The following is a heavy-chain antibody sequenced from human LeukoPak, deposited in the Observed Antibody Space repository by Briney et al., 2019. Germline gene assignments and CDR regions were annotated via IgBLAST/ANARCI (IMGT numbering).Heavy chain of an antibody. V-gene: IGHV4-39*01. CDR2: IYYSGST. D-gene: IGHD2-2*01. Sequence: SETLSLTCTVSGGSISSSSYYWGWIRQPPGKGLEWIGSIYYSGSTYYNPSLKSRVTISVDTSKNQFSLKLSSVTAADTAVYYCARHIVVPAAPFDYWGQGTLVTVSS. J-gene: IGHJ4*02. CDR1: GGSISSSSYY. CDR3: ARHIVVPAAPFDY.